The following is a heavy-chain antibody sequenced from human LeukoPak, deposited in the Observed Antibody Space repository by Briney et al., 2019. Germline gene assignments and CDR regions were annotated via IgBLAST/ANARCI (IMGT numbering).Heavy chain of an antibody. V-gene: IGHV1-18*01. CDR1: GYTFSNYG. CDR3: AREGQQLHDY. CDR2: ISAENGNM. Sequence: ASVKVSCKASGYTFSNYGISWIRQAPGQGPEGMGWISAENGNMNYAQKFQGRVTITTETSTSTAYMELRSLRSDDTAVYYCAREGQQLHDYWGQGTLVTVSS. D-gene: IGHD6-13*01. J-gene: IGHJ4*02.